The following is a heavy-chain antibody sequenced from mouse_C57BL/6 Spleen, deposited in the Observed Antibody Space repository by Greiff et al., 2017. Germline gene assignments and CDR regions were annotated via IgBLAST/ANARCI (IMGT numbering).Heavy chain of an antibody. Sequence: QVQLQQSGPGLVAPSQSLSITCTVSGFSLTSYGVHWVRQPPGKGLEWLVVIWSDGSTTYNSALKSRLSISKDNSKSHVFLKMNSLQTDDTAMYYCARHEVLRPNDFYYAMDYWGQGTSVTVSS. D-gene: IGHD1-1*01. CDR1: GFSLTSYG. V-gene: IGHV2-6-1*01. CDR3: ARHEVLRPNDFYYAMDY. J-gene: IGHJ4*01. CDR2: IWSDGST.